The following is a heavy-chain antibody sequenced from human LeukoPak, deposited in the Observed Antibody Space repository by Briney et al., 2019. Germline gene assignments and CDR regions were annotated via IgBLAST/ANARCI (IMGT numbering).Heavy chain of an antibody. J-gene: IGHJ4*02. CDR3: ARTVAMDY. CDR2: INPNSGGT. CDR1: GYTFTGYY. D-gene: IGHD6-19*01. V-gene: IGHV1-2*06. Sequence: GASVKVSCKASGYTFTGYYMHWVRQAPGQGLEWMGRINPNSGGTNYAQKFQGRVTITRDTSASTAYMELSSLRSEDTAVYFCARTVAMDYWGQGTLVTVSS.